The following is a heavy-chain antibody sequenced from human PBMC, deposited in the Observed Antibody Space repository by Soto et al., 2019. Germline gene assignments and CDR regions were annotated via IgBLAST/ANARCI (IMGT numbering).Heavy chain of an antibody. J-gene: IGHJ5*02. Sequence: QLQLQESGSGPVKPSQTLPLTCAVSGGSISSGGYSWSWIRQPPGKGLEWIGYICHSGSTYYNPSLKSRVTISVDRSKNQFSLKLSSVTAADTAVYYCARVPSPWGQGTLVTVSS. V-gene: IGHV4-30-2*01. CDR1: GGSISSGGYS. CDR2: ICHSGST. CDR3: ARVPSP.